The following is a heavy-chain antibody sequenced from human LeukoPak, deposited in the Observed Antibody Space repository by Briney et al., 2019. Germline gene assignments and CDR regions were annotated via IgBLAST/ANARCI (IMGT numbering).Heavy chain of an antibody. J-gene: IGHJ3*02. CDR1: GGSFSGYY. Sequence: SETLSLTCAVSGGSFSGYYWSWIRHPPGKGLEWIGEINHSGSTNYNTSLKSRVTISVDTSKNQFSLKLSSVTAADKAVYLCARRPKRVVAASPRAFDIWGQGTMVTVSS. CDR2: INHSGST. V-gene: IGHV4-34*01. CDR3: ARRPKRVVAASPRAFDI. D-gene: IGHD2-15*01.